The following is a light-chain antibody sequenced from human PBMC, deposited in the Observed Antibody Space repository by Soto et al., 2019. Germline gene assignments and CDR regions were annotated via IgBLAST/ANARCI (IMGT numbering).Light chain of an antibody. Sequence: ALTQPPSASGSPGQSVTISCTGTSSDVGGYNYVSWYQQHPGKAPKLMIYEVSKRPSGVPDRFSGSKSGNTASLTVSGLQAEDEADYYCSSYAGSNNVVFGGGTKVTVL. J-gene: IGLJ2*01. CDR3: SSYAGSNNVV. V-gene: IGLV2-8*01. CDR1: SSDVGGYNY. CDR2: EVS.